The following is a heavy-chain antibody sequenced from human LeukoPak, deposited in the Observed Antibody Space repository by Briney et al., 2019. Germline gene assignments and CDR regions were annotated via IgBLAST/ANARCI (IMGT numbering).Heavy chain of an antibody. CDR1: GFTFSNYA. CDR3: AKDWQLGY. V-gene: IGHV3-23*01. D-gene: IGHD6-6*01. CDR2: ISANGGGT. Sequence: GGSLRLSCAASGFTFSNYAMSWVRQAPGKGLEWVSTISANGGGTYYADPVKGRFTISRDNSKNTLYVQMNSLRAEDTAVYYCAKDWQLGYWGQGILVTVSS. J-gene: IGHJ4*02.